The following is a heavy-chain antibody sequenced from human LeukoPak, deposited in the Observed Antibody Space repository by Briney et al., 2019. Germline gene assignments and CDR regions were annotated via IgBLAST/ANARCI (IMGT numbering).Heavy chain of an antibody. CDR1: GGTFSSYA. J-gene: IGHJ4*02. Sequence: SVKVSCKASGGTFSSYAISWVRQAPGQGLEWMGGIIPIFGTANYAQKFQGRVTMTRDTSTSTVYMELSSLRSEDTAVYYCARATPVRSFDYWGQGTLVTVSS. CDR3: ARATPVRSFDY. CDR2: IIPIFGTA. D-gene: IGHD3-10*01. V-gene: IGHV1-69*05.